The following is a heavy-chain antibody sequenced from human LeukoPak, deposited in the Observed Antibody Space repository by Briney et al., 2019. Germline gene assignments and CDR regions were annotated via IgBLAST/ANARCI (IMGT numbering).Heavy chain of an antibody. J-gene: IGHJ3*02. Sequence: GGSLRLSCAASGFTFSRYSMSWVRQAPGKGLEWVANIKQDGSEKYSVDSVKGRFTISRDNAKNSLYLQMNSLRAEDTAVYYCARDMFSAAAYAFDIWGQGTMVTVSS. D-gene: IGHD6-13*01. CDR3: ARDMFSAAAYAFDI. CDR1: GFTFSRYS. CDR2: IKQDGSEK. V-gene: IGHV3-7*03.